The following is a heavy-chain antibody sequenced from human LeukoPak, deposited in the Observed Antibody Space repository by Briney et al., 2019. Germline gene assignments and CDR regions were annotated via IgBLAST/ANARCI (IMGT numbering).Heavy chain of an antibody. CDR1: GFTFNTYS. CDR2: ISSSSSYI. Sequence: PGGSLRLSCAASGFTFNTYSMNWVRQAPGKGLEWVSSISSSSSYIYYADSVKGRFTISRDNAKNSLYLQMNSLRAEDTAVYYCARDGGSWYKSPYVDYWGQGTLVTVSS. V-gene: IGHV3-21*01. CDR3: ARDGGSWYKSPYVDY. J-gene: IGHJ4*02. D-gene: IGHD6-13*01.